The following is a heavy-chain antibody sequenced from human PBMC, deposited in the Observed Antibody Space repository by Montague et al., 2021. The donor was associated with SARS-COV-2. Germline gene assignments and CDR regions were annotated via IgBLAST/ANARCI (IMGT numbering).Heavy chain of an antibody. Sequence: TLSLTCTVSGGSISSGSYCWSWIRQPAGKGLEWIGRIYTSGSTNYNPSLKSRVTISVDTSKNQFSLKLSSVTAADTAVYYCARDPLYYYDSSGLLLDWYFDLWGRGTLVTVSS. V-gene: IGHV4-61*02. CDR3: ARDPLYYYDSSGLLLDWYFDL. J-gene: IGHJ2*01. CDR1: GGSISSGSYC. CDR2: IYTSGST. D-gene: IGHD3-22*01.